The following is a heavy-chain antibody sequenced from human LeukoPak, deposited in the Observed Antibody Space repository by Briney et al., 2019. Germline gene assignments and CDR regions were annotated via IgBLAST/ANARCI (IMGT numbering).Heavy chain of an antibody. CDR1: GFTFSDNY. CDR3: ARIGSTLTDYYNHYYFDF. J-gene: IGHJ4*02. Sequence: NPGGSLRLSCAASGFTFSDNYMSWIRQAPGKGLEWVSYITSTSSHTNYADSVKGRFTISRDNAKNSLYLQMNSLRAEDTAVYYCARIGSTLTDYYNHYYFDFWGQGTLVTVSS. V-gene: IGHV3-11*06. CDR2: ITSTSSHT. D-gene: IGHD3-9*01.